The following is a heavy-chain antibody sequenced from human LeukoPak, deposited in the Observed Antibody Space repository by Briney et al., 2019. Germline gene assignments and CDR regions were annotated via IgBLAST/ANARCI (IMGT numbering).Heavy chain of an antibody. CDR1: GFTFSSYG. CDR2: IWFDGSNK. J-gene: IGHJ4*02. CDR3: ARGLHYDILTGYLDY. V-gene: IGHV3-33*08. Sequence: GGSLRLSCAASGFTFSSYGMHWVRQAPGKGLEWVTFIWFDGSNKYYADSVKGRFTISRDSSKDSLYLQMNSLRAEDTAVYYCARGLHYDILTGYLDYWGQGTLVTVSS. D-gene: IGHD3-9*01.